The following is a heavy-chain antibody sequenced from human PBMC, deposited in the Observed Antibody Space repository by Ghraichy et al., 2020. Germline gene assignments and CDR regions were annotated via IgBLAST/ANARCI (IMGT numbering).Heavy chain of an antibody. CDR2: IYPGDSDT. Sequence: GESLNISCKGSGYSFTSYWIGWVRQMPGKGLEWMGIIYPGDSDTRYSPSFQGQVTISADKSISTAYLQWSSLKASDTAMYYCARHVHSSSWRYYYYGMDVWGQGTTVTVSS. J-gene: IGHJ6*02. V-gene: IGHV5-51*01. CDR3: ARHVHSSSWRYYYYGMDV. D-gene: IGHD6-13*01. CDR1: GYSFTSYW.